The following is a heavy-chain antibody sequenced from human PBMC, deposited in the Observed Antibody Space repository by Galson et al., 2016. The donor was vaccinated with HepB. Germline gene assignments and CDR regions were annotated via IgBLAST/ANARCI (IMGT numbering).Heavy chain of an antibody. J-gene: IGHJ5*02. V-gene: IGHV4-59*08. CDR1: GASISGYY. CDR2: IYYSGRN. CDR3: ARVQNYDSSTGYYDWFDP. D-gene: IGHD3-3*01. Sequence: QVQLQESGPGLVKPSETLSLTCTVSGASISGYYLSWIRQPPGKGLEWIGYIYYSGRNNYNPSLKSRVTISVDTSKNQFSLKLTSVTAADTAVYYCARVQNYDSSTGYYDWFDPWGQGILVTVSS.